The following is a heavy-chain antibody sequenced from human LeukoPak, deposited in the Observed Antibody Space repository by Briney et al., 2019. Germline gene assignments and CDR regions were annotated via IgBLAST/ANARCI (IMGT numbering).Heavy chain of an antibody. CDR1: GGTISRYY. Sequence: SETLSLTCTVSGGTISRYYWSWIRQPPGKGLEWIAHIDYSGSTNYNPSLKSRLTISLDASKNQFSLKLSSVTAADTAVYYCARDRRRDRLHAFDIWGQGTMVTVSS. V-gene: IGHV4-59*01. D-gene: IGHD1-26*01. J-gene: IGHJ3*02. CDR3: ARDRRRDRLHAFDI. CDR2: IDYSGST.